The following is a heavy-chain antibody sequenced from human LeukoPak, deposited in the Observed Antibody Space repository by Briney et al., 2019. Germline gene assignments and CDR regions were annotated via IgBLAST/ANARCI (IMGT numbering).Heavy chain of an antibody. CDR3: AKEYYASGSYYGYFDY. D-gene: IGHD3-10*01. CDR2: ISGAGSNT. J-gene: IGHJ4*02. V-gene: IGHV3-23*01. CDR1: GFTFSSYP. Sequence: GESLRLSCVVSGFTFSSYPMTWVRQAPGKGLEWVSTISGAGSNTHYADSVKGRFTISRDNSKNTLYLQMNSLRAEDTAVYYCAKEYYASGSYYGYFDYWGQGTLVTVSS.